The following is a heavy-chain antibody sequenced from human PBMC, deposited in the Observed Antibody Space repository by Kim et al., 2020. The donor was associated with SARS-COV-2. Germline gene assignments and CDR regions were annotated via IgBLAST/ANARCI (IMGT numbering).Heavy chain of an antibody. V-gene: IGHV3-11*01. CDR2: ISSSGSTI. J-gene: IGHJ5*02. CDR1: GFSFSDYY. D-gene: IGHD2-2*01. CDR3: ARDSRRARCSSTSCSTGYNWFDP. Sequence: GGSLRLSCAASGFSFSDYYMSWIRQAPGKGLEWVSDISSSGSTIYYADSVKGRFTISRDNAKNSLYLQMNSLRAEDTAVYYCARDSRRARCSSTSCSTGYNWFDPWGQGTLVTVSS.